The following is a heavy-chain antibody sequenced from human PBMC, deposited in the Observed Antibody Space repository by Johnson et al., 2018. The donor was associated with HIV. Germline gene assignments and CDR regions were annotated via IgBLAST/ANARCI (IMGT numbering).Heavy chain of an antibody. Sequence: QVQLVESGGGVVQPGRSLRLSCAASGFTFSSYAMHWVRQAPDKGLEWVAVISYDGSNKYYADSVKGRFTISRDNAKNSLYLQMNSLRGEDTAVYYCARDLGPSDDAFDIWGQGTMVTVSS. CDR2: ISYDGSNK. V-gene: IGHV3-30*04. CDR1: GFTFSSYA. J-gene: IGHJ3*02. CDR3: ARDLGPSDDAFDI.